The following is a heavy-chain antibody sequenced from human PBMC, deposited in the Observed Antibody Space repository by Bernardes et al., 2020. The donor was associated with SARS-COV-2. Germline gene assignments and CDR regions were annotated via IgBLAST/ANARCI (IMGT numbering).Heavy chain of an antibody. CDR3: VKDRSGTYAFDY. Sequence: GGSLRLSCSAFGFIFSTSAMQWGRQAPGRGLAYATGIKDYGHRSHYGHSVKGRLTISRDDSKNTVFLQMSSLRLEDTAVYHCVKDRSGTYAFDYWGQGILVTVSS. D-gene: IGHD1-26*01. CDR2: IKDYGHRS. J-gene: IGHJ4*02. CDR1: GFIFSTSA. V-gene: IGHV3-64D*06.